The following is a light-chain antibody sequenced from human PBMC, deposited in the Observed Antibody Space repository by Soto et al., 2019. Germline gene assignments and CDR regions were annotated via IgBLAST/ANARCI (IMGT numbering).Light chain of an antibody. J-gene: IGKJ4*01. CDR3: QQRSSWL. CDR1: QSISTY. CDR2: DAS. V-gene: IGKV3-11*01. Sequence: EIVLTQSPATLSLSPGERATLSCRASQSISTYFAWYQQKPGQAPRLLIYDASNRATGIPDRFSGSGSGTDFTLTISSLEPEDFAVYYCQQRSSWLFGGGTKVEIK.